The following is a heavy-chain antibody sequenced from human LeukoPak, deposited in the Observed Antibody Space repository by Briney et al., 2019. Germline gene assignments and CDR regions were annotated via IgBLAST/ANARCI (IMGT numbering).Heavy chain of an antibody. V-gene: IGHV3-11*04. J-gene: IGHJ4*02. CDR2: ISNSGDTL. CDR1: GFNFSDYY. CDR3: ARSVRSYGYFDY. Sequence: GGSLRLSCAASGFNFSDYYMNWIRQAPGKGLEWVSYISNSGDTLYYADSVKGRFTISRDNAKNSLYLQMNSLRAEDTAVYYCARSVRSYGYFDYWGQGTLVTVSS. D-gene: IGHD3-10*01.